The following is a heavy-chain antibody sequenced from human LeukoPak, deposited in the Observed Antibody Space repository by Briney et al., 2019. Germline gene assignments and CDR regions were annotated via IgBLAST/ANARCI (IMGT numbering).Heavy chain of an antibody. Sequence: VGSLRLSCAASGFTFSSYSMNWVRQAPGKGLEWVSSISSSSSYIYYADSVKGRFTISRDNAKNSLYLQMNSLRAEDTAVYYCARDQGTVTNYWGQGTLVTVSS. CDR2: ISSSSSYI. CDR1: GFTFSSYS. CDR3: ARDQGTVTNY. J-gene: IGHJ4*02. D-gene: IGHD4-11*01. V-gene: IGHV3-21*01.